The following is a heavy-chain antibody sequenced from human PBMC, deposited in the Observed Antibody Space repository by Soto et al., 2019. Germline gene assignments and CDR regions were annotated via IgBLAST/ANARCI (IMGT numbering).Heavy chain of an antibody. V-gene: IGHV3-23*01. CDR1: GFTFISYA. J-gene: IGHJ4*02. CDR2: ISGSGYST. CDR3: AKTSGDDFWSGYYSLLRLSLDY. D-gene: IGHD3-3*01. Sequence: GGSLRLSCAASGFTFISYAMSWVRQAPGKGLEWVSAISGSGYSTYYADSVKGRFTISRDNSKNTLYLQMNSLRAEDTAVYYCAKTSGDDFWSGYYSLLRLSLDYWGQGTLVTVSS.